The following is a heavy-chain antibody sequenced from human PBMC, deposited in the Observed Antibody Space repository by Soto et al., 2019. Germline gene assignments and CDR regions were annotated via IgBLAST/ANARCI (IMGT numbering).Heavy chain of an antibody. CDR1: GYTFTSYA. CDR2: INAGNGNT. V-gene: IGHV1-3*01. CDR3: ARVYCSGGSCYPNNWFDP. Sequence: ASVKVSWKASGYTFTSYAMHWVRHAPGQRLEWMGWINAGNGNTKYSQKFQGRVTITRDTSASTAFMELSSLRSEDTAVYYCARVYCSGGSCYPNNWFDPWGQGTLVTVSS. J-gene: IGHJ5*02. D-gene: IGHD2-15*01.